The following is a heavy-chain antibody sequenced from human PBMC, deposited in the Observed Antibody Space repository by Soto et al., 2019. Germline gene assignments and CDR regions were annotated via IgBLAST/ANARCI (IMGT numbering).Heavy chain of an antibody. CDR1: GGSFSGYF. V-gene: IGHV4-34*01. D-gene: IGHD2-8*01. Sequence: SETLSLTCAVYGGSFSGYFWSWIRQPPGKGLEWIGELNDSGGTNYNPSLKTRVTISVGTSKNQFSLKLTSVTAADTAVYYCVRMVYHTDIDYWGQRTPVT. J-gene: IGHJ4*02. CDR2: LNDSGGT. CDR3: VRMVYHTDIDY.